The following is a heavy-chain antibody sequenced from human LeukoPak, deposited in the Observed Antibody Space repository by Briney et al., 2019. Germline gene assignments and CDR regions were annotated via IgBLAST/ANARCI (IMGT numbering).Heavy chain of an antibody. D-gene: IGHD6-19*01. CDR3: ARINEVYSNGWYFDY. CDR1: GFSLSSSGMC. CDR2: IDWDDEK. Sequence: SGPTLVNPTQTLSLTCTFSGFSLSSSGMCVSWIRQPPGKALEWLAVIDWDDEKYYSTSLETRLTISKDTSKNPVVLTMTNMGPVDTATYYCARINEVYSNGWYFDYWGQGTLVTVSS. V-gene: IGHV2-70*01. J-gene: IGHJ4*02.